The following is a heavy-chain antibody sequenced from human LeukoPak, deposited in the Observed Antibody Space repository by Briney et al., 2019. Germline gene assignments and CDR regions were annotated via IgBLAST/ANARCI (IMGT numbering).Heavy chain of an antibody. Sequence: PSETLSLTCTVSGGSISSYYWSWIRQPPGKGLEWIGYIYYGGSTNYNPSLKSRVTISVDTSKNQFSLKLSSVTAADTAVYYCARDKKSRTGSSRMDVWGQGTTVTVSS. CDR2: IYYGGST. CDR3: ARDKKSRTGSSRMDV. D-gene: IGHD3-10*01. CDR1: GGSISSYY. V-gene: IGHV4-59*01. J-gene: IGHJ6*02.